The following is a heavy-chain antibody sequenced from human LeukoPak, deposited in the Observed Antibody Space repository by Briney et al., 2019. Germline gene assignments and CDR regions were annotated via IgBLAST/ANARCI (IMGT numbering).Heavy chain of an antibody. CDR2: IYYSGST. CDR1: GGSVSSGSYY. D-gene: IGHD2-21*02. Sequence: PETLSLTCTVSGGSVSSGSYYWSSIRQPPGKGLEWIEYIYYSGSTNYNPSLKSRVTISVDTSKNQFSLNLISVTAADTAVYYCARELTYCGGDCYPRWFDPWGQGTLVTVSS. V-gene: IGHV4-61*01. CDR3: ARELTYCGGDCYPRWFDP. J-gene: IGHJ5*02.